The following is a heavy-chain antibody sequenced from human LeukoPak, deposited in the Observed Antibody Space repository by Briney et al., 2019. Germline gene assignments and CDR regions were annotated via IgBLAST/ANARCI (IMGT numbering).Heavy chain of an antibody. V-gene: IGHV1-69*01. J-gene: IGHJ4*02. Sequence: SVKVSCKASGGTFSSYAISWVRQAPGQGLEWMGGIIPIFGTASYAQKFQGRVTITADESTSTAYMELSSLRSEDTAVYYCAREVPPKGAVAGTFLDYWGQGTLVTVSS. CDR1: GGTFSSYA. CDR2: IIPIFGTA. CDR3: AREVPPKGAVAGTFLDY. D-gene: IGHD6-19*01.